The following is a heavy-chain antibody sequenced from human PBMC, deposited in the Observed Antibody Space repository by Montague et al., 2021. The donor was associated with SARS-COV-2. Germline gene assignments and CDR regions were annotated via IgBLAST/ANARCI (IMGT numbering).Heavy chain of an antibody. J-gene: IGHJ6*02. CDR3: VRLGGLRDYYCYGMDV. V-gene: IGHV5-51*01. CDR2: IYPGDSET. Sequence: QSGAEVKKPGESLKISCKGSGYSFISYWIGWVRQMPGKGLEWIGIIYPGDSETRYSPSFQGQVTISADKSISTAYLQWSSLKASDTAMYYCVRLGGLRDYYCYGMDVWGQGTTVTVSS. CDR1: GYSFISYW. D-gene: IGHD5-12*01.